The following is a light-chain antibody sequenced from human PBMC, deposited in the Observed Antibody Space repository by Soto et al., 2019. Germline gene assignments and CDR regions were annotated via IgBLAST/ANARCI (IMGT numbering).Light chain of an antibody. J-gene: IGKJ1*01. V-gene: IGKV1-5*03. Sequence: DIQMTQSPSTLSASVGDRVTITCRASQSISSWLAWYQQKPGKAPKLLIYKASSLESGVPSRFSGSGSGTEFTLTISSLQPYDFATYYCQQYNSYWRTFGQGTKVDIK. CDR1: QSISSW. CDR3: QQYNSYWRT. CDR2: KAS.